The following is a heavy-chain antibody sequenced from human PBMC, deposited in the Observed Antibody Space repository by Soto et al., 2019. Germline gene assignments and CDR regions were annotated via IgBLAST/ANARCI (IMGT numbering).Heavy chain of an antibody. V-gene: IGHV3-30*18. CDR1: GFTFSSYG. J-gene: IGHJ4*02. CDR3: AKDSHGYNENFDY. D-gene: IGHD5-12*01. CDR2: ISYDGSNK. Sequence: QVQLVASGGGVVQPGRSLRLSCAASGFTFSSYGMHWVRQAPGKGLKWVAVISYDGSNKYYADSVRGRFTISRDNSKNTLYLQMNSLTAEDTAVYYCAKDSHGYNENFDYWGRGTLVTVSS.